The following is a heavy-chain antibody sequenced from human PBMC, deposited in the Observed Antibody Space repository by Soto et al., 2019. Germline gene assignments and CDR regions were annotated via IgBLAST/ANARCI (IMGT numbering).Heavy chain of an antibody. CDR3: ARKYSYGYDSAFDI. D-gene: IGHD5-18*01. Sequence: SVKVSCKASGGTFSSYAISWVRQAPGQGLEWMGGIIPIFGTANYAQKFQGRVTITADESTSTAYMELSSLRSEDTAVYYCARKYSYGYDSAFDIWGQGTMVTVSS. V-gene: IGHV1-69*13. CDR2: IIPIFGTA. J-gene: IGHJ3*02. CDR1: GGTFSSYA.